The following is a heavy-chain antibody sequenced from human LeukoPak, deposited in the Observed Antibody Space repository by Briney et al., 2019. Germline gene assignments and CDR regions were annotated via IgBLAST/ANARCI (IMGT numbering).Heavy chain of an antibody. D-gene: IGHD1-26*01. CDR2: ISGSGGST. J-gene: IGHJ4*02. CDR3: ARVWGSYLDY. V-gene: IGHV3-23*01. Sequence: GGSLRLSCAASGFTFSSYAMSWVRQAPGKGLEWVSAISGSGGSTYYADSVKGRFTISRDNAKNSLYLQMNSLRAEDTAVYYCARVWGSYLDYWGQGTLVTVSS. CDR1: GFTFSSYA.